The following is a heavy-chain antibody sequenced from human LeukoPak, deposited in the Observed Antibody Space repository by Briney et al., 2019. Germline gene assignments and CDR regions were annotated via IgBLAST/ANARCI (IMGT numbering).Heavy chain of an antibody. J-gene: IGHJ3*02. Sequence: GESLKISCKASGYSFTTYWIGWVRQMPGKGLEWMGIICPGDSDTKYSPSFQGQVTISADKSISTAYLQWSSLKASDTAMYYCARPLISAGDAFDIWGQGTMVTVSS. D-gene: IGHD2/OR15-2a*01. V-gene: IGHV5-51*01. CDR3: ARPLISAGDAFDI. CDR1: GYSFTTYW. CDR2: ICPGDSDT.